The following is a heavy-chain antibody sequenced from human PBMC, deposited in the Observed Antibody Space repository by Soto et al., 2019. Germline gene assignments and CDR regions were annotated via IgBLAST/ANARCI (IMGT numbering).Heavy chain of an antibody. CDR1: GFSFSSYA. D-gene: IGHD6-13*01. V-gene: IGHV3-23*01. Sequence: GGSLRLSGVGSGFSFSSYAMTWLHQAPGKGLEWVSVISGRDGSTYYADSVKGRFTISRDNSKNTLYLQMNTLRAEDTAVYYCARDRERDAWYEDYWGQGTLVTVSS. CDR2: ISGRDGST. CDR3: ARDRERDAWYEDY. J-gene: IGHJ4*02.